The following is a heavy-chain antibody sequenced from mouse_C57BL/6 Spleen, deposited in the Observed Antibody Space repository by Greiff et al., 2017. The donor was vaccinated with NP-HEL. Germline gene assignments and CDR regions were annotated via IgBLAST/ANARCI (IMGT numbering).Heavy chain of an antibody. CDR2: INPGSGGT. Sequence: QVQLQQSGAELVRPGTSVKVSCKASGYAFTNYLIEWVKQRPGQGLEWIGVINPGSGGTNYNEKFKGKATLTADKSSSTAYMQLSSLTSEDSAVYFCAREDYSNYQFAYWGQGTLVTVSA. CDR3: AREDYSNYQFAY. D-gene: IGHD2-5*01. CDR1: GYAFTNYL. J-gene: IGHJ3*01. V-gene: IGHV1-54*01.